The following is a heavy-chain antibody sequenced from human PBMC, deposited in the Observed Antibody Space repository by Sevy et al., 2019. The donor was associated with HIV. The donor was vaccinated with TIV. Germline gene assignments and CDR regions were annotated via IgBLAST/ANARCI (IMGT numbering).Heavy chain of an antibody. V-gene: IGHV1-69*13. J-gene: IGHJ4*01. CDR3: ASYKFYDVSGSFDY. D-gene: IGHD3-10*01. Sequence: ASVKVSCKASGGIFRSNAISWVRQAPGQGLEWMGGIIADFGTTNYAQKFQGRVTVSADESRGTANMELGSRRTGGTVGYYCASYKFYDVSGSFDYWGQGTQVTVSS. CDR1: GGIFRSNA. CDR2: IIADFGTT.